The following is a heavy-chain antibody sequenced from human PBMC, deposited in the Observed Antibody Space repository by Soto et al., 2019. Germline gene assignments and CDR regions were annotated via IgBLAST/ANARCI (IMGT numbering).Heavy chain of an antibody. CDR2: ISWQGETI. V-gene: IGHV3-9*01. D-gene: IGHD3-3*02. Sequence: EVRLVESGGGLVQPGRSLRLSCAASGFKFNDYAMHWVRQAPGKGLEWVSGISWQGETIGYADSVKGRFIISRDNAKNVLYLHMNSLRTEDTALYYCAKDSHFYYMDVWGQGTTVSVSS. CDR3: AKDSHFYYMDV. J-gene: IGHJ6*03. CDR1: GFKFNDYA.